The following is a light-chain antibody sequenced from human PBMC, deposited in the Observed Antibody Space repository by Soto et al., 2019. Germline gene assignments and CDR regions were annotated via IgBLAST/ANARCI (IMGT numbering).Light chain of an antibody. CDR2: GVS. V-gene: IGKV3-11*01. CDR3: QQRNNWPPWIT. Sequence: EIVLTQSPGTLSLSPGERATLSCRASQSVSSNYLAWYQQIPGQAPRLLIYGVSNRATGIPARFSGSGSGTDFTLTISSLEPEDFAVYYCQQRNNWPPWITFGQGTRLEIK. CDR1: QSVSSNY. J-gene: IGKJ5*01.